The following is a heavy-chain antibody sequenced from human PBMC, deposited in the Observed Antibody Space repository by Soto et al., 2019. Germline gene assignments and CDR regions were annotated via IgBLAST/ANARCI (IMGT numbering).Heavy chain of an antibody. V-gene: IGHV4-39*01. D-gene: IGHD3-10*01. J-gene: IGHJ3*02. Sequence: QLQLQESGPGLVKPSETLSLTCTVSGGSISFSSYSWGWIRQPPGKGLEWIGTINYSGSTYYNPSLRSRVTISVDTSNNQLSLNLSSVTAADTAVYYCARPTGFGLSHDAFDIWGQGTMVTVSP. CDR3: ARPTGFGLSHDAFDI. CDR2: INYSGST. CDR1: GGSISFSSYS.